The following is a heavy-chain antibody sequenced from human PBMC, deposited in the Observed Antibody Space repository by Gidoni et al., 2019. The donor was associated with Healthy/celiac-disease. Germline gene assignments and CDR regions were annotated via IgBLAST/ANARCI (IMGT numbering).Heavy chain of an antibody. CDR3: ALGYYYDSSGYYFDY. CDR2: IIPILGIA. CDR1: GGTFSSYT. D-gene: IGHD3-22*01. Sequence: QVQLVQSGAEVKKPGSSVKVSCKASGGTFSSYTNSWVRQAPGQGLEWMGRIIPILGIANYAQKFQGRVTITADKSTSTAYMELSSLRSEDTAVYYCALGYYYDSSGYYFDYWGQGTLVTVSS. V-gene: IGHV1-69*02. J-gene: IGHJ4*02.